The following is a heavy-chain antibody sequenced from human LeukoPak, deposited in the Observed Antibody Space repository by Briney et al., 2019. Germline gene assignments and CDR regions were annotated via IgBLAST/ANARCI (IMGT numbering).Heavy chain of an antibody. CDR1: GYTFTSYG. V-gene: IGHV1-18*01. J-gene: IGHJ6*03. Sequence: ASVKVSCKASGYTFTSYGISWVRQAPGQGLEWMGWISAYNGNTNYAQKLQGRVTMTTDTSTSTAYMELRSLRSDDTAVYYCARGVDTAMVTKNYYTDVWGKGTTVTISS. D-gene: IGHD5-18*01. CDR3: ARGVDTAMVTKNYYTDV. CDR2: ISAYNGNT.